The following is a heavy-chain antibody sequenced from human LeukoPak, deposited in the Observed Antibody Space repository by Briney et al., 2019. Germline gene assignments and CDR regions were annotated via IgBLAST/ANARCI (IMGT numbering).Heavy chain of an antibody. CDR3: AKTPYSSSWYYFQH. Sequence: GGSLRLSCAASGFTFSSYAMNWVRQAPGKGLEWVSAISGSGGSTYYADSVKGRFTISRDNSKNTLYLQMNSLRAEDTAVYYCAKTPYSSSWYYFQHWGQGTLVTVSS. J-gene: IGHJ1*01. V-gene: IGHV3-23*01. CDR2: ISGSGGST. D-gene: IGHD6-13*01. CDR1: GFTFSSYA.